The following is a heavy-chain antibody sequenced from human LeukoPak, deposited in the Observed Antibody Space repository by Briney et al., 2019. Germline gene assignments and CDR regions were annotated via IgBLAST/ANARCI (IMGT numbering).Heavy chain of an antibody. CDR1: GGSISSRNW. V-gene: IGHV4-4*02. CDR2: IYHSGST. J-gene: IGHJ6*03. D-gene: IGHD1-14*01. CDR3: ARVYNPDFYYHMDV. Sequence: PSGTLSLTCAVSGGSISSRNWWSWVRQPPGKGLEWIGEIYHSGSTNYNPSLKTRVTISVDKSKNQFSLKLTSVSAADTAIYYCARVYNPDFYYHMDVWGKGTTVTVSS.